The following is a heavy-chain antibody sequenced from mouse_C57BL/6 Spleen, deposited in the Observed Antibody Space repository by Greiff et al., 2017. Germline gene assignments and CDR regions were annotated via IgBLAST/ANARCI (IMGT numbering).Heavy chain of an antibody. V-gene: IGHV1-82*01. J-gene: IGHJ3*01. CDR2: IYPGDGDT. CDR3: AREEYSNIAY. Sequence: VQLQESGPELVKPAASVKISCKASGYAFSSSWMNWVKQRPGKGLEWIGRIYPGDGDTNYNGKFKGKATLTADKSSSTAYMQLSSLTSEDSAVYFCAREEYSNIAYWGQGTLVTVSA. D-gene: IGHD2-5*01. CDR1: GYAFSSSW.